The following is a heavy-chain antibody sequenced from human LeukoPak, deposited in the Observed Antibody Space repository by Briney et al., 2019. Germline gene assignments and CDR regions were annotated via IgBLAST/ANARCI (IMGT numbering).Heavy chain of an antibody. Sequence: SETLSLTCTASGGSISSYYWSWIRQPPGKGLEWIGYIYYSGSTNYNPSLKSRVTISVDTSKNQFSLKLSSVTAADTAVYYCARYCSSTSCYAPRYNWFDPWGQGTLVTVSS. D-gene: IGHD2-2*01. J-gene: IGHJ5*02. CDR1: GGSISSYY. V-gene: IGHV4-59*01. CDR2: IYYSGST. CDR3: ARYCSSTSCYAPRYNWFDP.